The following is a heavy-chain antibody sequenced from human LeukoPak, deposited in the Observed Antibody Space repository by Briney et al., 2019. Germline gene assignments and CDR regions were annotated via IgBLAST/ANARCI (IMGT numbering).Heavy chain of an antibody. D-gene: IGHD6-19*01. J-gene: IGHJ4*02. CDR1: GFTFSSYS. Sequence: GGSLILSCAASGFTFSSYSMTWVRQPAGEGREWVSATIGSGGNKYYADSVKDRLIISRDNSKNTLYLKMNSLRAEDAAVYYCAKGPLTEVAGTTWDYWGQGTLVTVSS. CDR3: AKGPLTEVAGTTWDY. V-gene: IGHV3-23*01. CDR2: TIGSGGNK.